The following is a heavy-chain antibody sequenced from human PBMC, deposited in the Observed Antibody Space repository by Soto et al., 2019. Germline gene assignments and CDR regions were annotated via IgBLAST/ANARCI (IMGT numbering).Heavy chain of an antibody. CDR3: ARDLYDYVWGSYSSNWFDP. D-gene: IGHD3-16*01. V-gene: IGHV3-30*04. CDR2: ISYDGRNK. Sequence: QVQLVESGGGVVQPGRSLRLSCAASGFTFSRYAVHWVRQAPGKGLEWVAVISYDGRNKYYADSLKGRFTISRDNSKNTLYLQMSSLRAEDTAMYYCARDLYDYVWGSYSSNWFDPWGQGTLVTVSS. CDR1: GFTFSRYA. J-gene: IGHJ5*02.